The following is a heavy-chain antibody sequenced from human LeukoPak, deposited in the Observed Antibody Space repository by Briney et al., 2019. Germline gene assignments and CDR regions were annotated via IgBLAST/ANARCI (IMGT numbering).Heavy chain of an antibody. CDR2: IYYSGST. D-gene: IGHD3-22*01. CDR3: ASITIVVVNWGLSLDY. J-gene: IGHJ4*02. V-gene: IGHV4-30-4*01. Sequence: SSETLSLTCTVSGGSISSGDYYWSWIRQPPGKGLEWIGYIYYSGSTYYNPSLKSRVTISVDTSKNQFSLKLSSVTAADTAVYYCASITIVVVNWGLSLDYWGQGTLVTVSS. CDR1: GGSISSGDYY.